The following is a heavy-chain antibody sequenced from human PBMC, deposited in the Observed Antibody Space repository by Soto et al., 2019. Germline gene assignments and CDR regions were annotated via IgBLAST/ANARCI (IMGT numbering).Heavy chain of an antibody. CDR1: GYTFTSYD. CDR3: ARGWAVEDAFDI. CDR2: MNPNSGNT. V-gene: IGHV1-8*01. Sequence: ASVKVSCKASGYTFTSYDINWVRQATGQGLEWMGWMNPNSGNTGYAQKFQGRVTMTRNTSISTAYMELSSLRSEDTAVYYCARGWAVEDAFDIWGQGTMVTVSS. J-gene: IGHJ3*02. D-gene: IGHD6-19*01.